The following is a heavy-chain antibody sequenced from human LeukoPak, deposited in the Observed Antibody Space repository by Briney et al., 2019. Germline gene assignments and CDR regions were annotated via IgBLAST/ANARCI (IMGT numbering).Heavy chain of an antibody. Sequence: SETLSLTCTVSGGSISSSSYYWGWIRQPPGKGLEWIGSIYYSGSTYYNPSLKSRVTISVDTSKNQFSLKLTSVTAADTAVYYCAADLIVVLPTSTWGQGTLVTVSS. D-gene: IGHD2-2*01. CDR2: IYYSGST. V-gene: IGHV4-39*01. CDR3: AADLIVVLPTST. CDR1: GGSISSSSYY. J-gene: IGHJ4*02.